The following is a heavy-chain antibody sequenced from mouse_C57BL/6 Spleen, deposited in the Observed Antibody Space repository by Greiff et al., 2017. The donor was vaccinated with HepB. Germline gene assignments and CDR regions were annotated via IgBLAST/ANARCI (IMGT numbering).Heavy chain of an antibody. D-gene: IGHD3-3*01. CDR1: GYTFTSYW. V-gene: IGHV1-72*01. CDR2: IDPTSGGT. J-gene: IGHJ4*01. CDR3: ASRDLGLCYFAMDD. Sequence: QVQLQQPGAELVKPGASVKLSCKASGYTFTSYWMHWVKQRPGRGLEWIGRIDPTSGGTKYNQKFKGKATVTVDKTSSTAYMQRSSLTSEDSAVYDCASRDLGLCYFAMDDWGKGTTVTVSS.